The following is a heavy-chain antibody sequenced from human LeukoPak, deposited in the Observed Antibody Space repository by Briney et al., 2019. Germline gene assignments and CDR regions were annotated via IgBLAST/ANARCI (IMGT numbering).Heavy chain of an antibody. J-gene: IGHJ3*02. CDR2: ISSSGSTI. V-gene: IGHV3-11*01. CDR3: ARDLTRYCSGGSCPYGDAFDI. D-gene: IGHD2-15*01. CDR1: GFTFSDYY. Sequence: GGSLRLSCAASGFTFSDYYMSWIRQAPGKGLEWVSYISSSGSTIYYADSVKGRFTISRDNAKNSLYLQMNSLRAEDTAVYYCARDLTRYCSGGSCPYGDAFDIWGQGTMVTVSS.